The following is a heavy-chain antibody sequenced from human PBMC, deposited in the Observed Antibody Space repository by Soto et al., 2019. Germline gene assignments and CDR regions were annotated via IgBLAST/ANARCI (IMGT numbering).Heavy chain of an antibody. V-gene: IGHV4-30-2*01. CDR2: IYHSGRT. Sequence: SETLSLTCAVSGGSISSGGYSWSWIRQPPGKGLEWIGYIYHSGRTYYNPSLKSRVTISVDTSKNQLSLKLSSVTAADTAVYYCAEQDYDILTGPSDAFDIWGQGTMVTVSS. CDR3: AEQDYDILTGPSDAFDI. J-gene: IGHJ3*02. CDR1: GGSISSGGYS. D-gene: IGHD3-9*01.